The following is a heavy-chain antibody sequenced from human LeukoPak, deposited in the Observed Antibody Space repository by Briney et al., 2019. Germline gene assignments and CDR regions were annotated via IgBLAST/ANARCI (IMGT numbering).Heavy chain of an antibody. J-gene: IGHJ3*02. D-gene: IGHD6-6*01. CDR3: VRVGGASSILSAFDI. CDR2: MDNSETI. CDR1: GGSINSYY. Sequence: SETLSLTCTVSGGSINSYYWSWIRQPPGKGLEWIGYMDNSETINYNPSLTSRVTMSLDTSKNQVSLKLTSVTAADTAVYYCVRVGGASSILSAFDIWGQGTMVTVSS. V-gene: IGHV4-59*01.